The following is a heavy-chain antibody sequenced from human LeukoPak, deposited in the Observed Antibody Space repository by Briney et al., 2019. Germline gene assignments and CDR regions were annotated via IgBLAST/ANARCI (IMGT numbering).Heavy chain of an antibody. CDR3: AREGYSGDDY. J-gene: IGHJ4*02. V-gene: IGHV3-21*01. D-gene: IGHD5-12*01. CDR2: ISSSSSYI. CDR1: ASTFSSYT. Sequence: GGSLRLSCSVSASTFSSYTMSWVRQTPGKGLEWVSSISSSSSYIYYADSVKGRFTISRDNAKNSLYLQMNSLRAEDTAVYYCAREGYSGDDYWGQGTLVTVSS.